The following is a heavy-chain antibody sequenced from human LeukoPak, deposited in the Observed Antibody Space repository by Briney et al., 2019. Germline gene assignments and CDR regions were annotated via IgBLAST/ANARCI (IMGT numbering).Heavy chain of an antibody. CDR3: ARLGYQLLSGYYYYGMDV. V-gene: IGHV1-8*01. CDR1: GYTFTSYD. Sequence: ASVKVPCKASGYTFTSYDINWVRQATGQGLEWMGWMNPNSGNTGYAQKFQGRVTMTRNTSISTAYMELSSLRSEDTAVYYCARLGYQLLSGYYYYGMDVWGQGTTVTVSS. CDR2: MNPNSGNT. D-gene: IGHD2-2*01. J-gene: IGHJ6*02.